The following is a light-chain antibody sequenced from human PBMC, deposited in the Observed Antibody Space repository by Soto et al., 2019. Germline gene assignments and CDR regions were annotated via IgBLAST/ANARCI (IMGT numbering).Light chain of an antibody. J-gene: IGLJ3*02. CDR1: NSNVGTNN. CDR2: YNY. Sequence: QSALTQPPSASGTPGQRVTISCSGSNSNVGTNNVNWYQQLPGTAPKLLIYYNYQRPSGVPDRFSASKSGTSASLAISGLQSEDEAAYYCAAWDDSLNGWVFGGGTKLTVL. CDR3: AAWDDSLNGWV. V-gene: IGLV1-44*01.